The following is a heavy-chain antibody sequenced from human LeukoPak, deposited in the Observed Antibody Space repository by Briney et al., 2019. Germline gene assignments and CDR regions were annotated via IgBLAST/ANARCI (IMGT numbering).Heavy chain of an antibody. Sequence: PSETLSLTCAVYGGSFSGYYWSWIRQPPGRGLEWVGFIYYSGTTNYNPSLKSRVTISLDPSKNQFSLKLSSVTAADTAVYFCARDSRELNFDSWGQGTLVTVSS. J-gene: IGHJ4*02. V-gene: IGHV4-59*01. CDR2: IYYSGTT. D-gene: IGHD1-7*01. CDR3: ARDSRELNFDS. CDR1: GGSFSGYY.